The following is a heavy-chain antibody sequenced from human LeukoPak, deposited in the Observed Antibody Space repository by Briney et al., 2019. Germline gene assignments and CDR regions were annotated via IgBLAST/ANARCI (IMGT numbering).Heavy chain of an antibody. D-gene: IGHD6-13*01. J-gene: IGHJ4*02. CDR1: GYTFTSYD. CDR3: ARGCSIAAATCH. V-gene: IGHV1-8*01. CDR2: MNPNSGNT. Sequence: ASVTVSCTASGYTFTSYDINWVRQATGQGLEWMGWMNPNSGNTGYAQKFQGRVTMTRNTPISTAYMELSSLRSEDTAVYYCARGCSIAAATCHWGQGTLVTVSS.